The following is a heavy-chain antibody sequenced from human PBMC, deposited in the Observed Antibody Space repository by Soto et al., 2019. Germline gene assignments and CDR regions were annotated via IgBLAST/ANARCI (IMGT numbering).Heavy chain of an antibody. D-gene: IGHD6-19*01. V-gene: IGHV4-59*01. Sequence: PSETLSLTCTVSGGSISSYYWSWIRQPPGKGLEWIGYIYYSGSTNYNPSLKSRVTISVDTSKNQFSLKLSSVTAADTAVYYCARGSIAVAGTQNYFDYWGQGTLVTVSS. CDR2: IYYSGST. CDR3: ARGSIAVAGTQNYFDY. CDR1: GGSISSYY. J-gene: IGHJ4*02.